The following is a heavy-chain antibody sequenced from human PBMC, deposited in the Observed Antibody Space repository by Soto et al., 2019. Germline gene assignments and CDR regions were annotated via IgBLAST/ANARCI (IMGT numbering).Heavy chain of an antibody. CDR2: IDPSDSYT. CDR3: ARLRKWRITMVRGVTNWFDP. J-gene: IGHJ5*02. V-gene: IGHV5-10-1*01. CDR1: GYSFTSYW. Sequence: GESLKISCKGSGYSFTSYWISWVRQMPGKGLEWMGRIDPSDSYTNYSPSFQGHVTISADKSISTAYLQWSSLKASDAAMYYCARLRKWRITMVRGVTNWFDPWGQGTLVTVSS. D-gene: IGHD3-10*01.